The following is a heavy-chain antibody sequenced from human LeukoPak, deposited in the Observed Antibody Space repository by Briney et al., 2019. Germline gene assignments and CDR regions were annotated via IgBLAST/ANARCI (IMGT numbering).Heavy chain of an antibody. CDR1: GGSVSSGSHY. CDR3: ARLYCIRTSCKLDY. D-gene: IGHD2-2*01. J-gene: IGHJ4*02. CDR2: ISYSGST. Sequence: SETLSLTCTVSGGSVSSGSHYWSWIRQPPGKGLEWIGYISYSGSTNYNPSLNVRVTISVDTSKNQFSLKLSSVTAADTAVYFCARLYCIRTSCKLDYWGQGNLVTVSS. V-gene: IGHV4-61*01.